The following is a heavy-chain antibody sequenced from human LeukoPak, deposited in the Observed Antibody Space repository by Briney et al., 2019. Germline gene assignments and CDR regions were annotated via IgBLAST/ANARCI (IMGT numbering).Heavy chain of an antibody. D-gene: IGHD1-26*01. V-gene: IGHV3-64*01. J-gene: IGHJ4*02. Sequence: GGSLRLSCAASGFTFSSYAMHWVRQATGKGLEYVSAITSNGDKTYCGNSVKGRFTISRDDSKDTLYLQMGSLRIEDMAVYYCARGGATTLFDYWGQGTLVTVSS. CDR1: GFTFSSYA. CDR3: ARGGATTLFDY. CDR2: ITSNGDKT.